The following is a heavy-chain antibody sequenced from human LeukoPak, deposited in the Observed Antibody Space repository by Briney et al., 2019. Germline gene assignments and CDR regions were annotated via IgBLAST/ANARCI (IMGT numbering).Heavy chain of an antibody. J-gene: IGHJ4*02. V-gene: IGHV4-39*01. D-gene: IGHD6-19*01. CDR1: GDSISSSNCY. CDR2: IYFSGGT. CDR3: ARVSYSSGWGGS. Sequence: SETLSLTCTVSGDSISSSNCYWGWIRQPPGKGREWIGSIYFSGGTYYNASRKSRVTISVDTSKNQFSLKLSSVTGADTAVYYCARVSYSSGWGGSWGQGTLVTVSS.